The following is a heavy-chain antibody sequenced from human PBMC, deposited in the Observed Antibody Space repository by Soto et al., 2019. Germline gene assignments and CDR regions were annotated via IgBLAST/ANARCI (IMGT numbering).Heavy chain of an antibody. CDR2: ISNSGST. J-gene: IGHJ3*02. CDR3: VRDEYGYAFEI. CDR1: GGSISSGDSY. D-gene: IGHD4-17*01. V-gene: IGHV4-30-4*01. Sequence: SETLSLTCTVSGGSISSGDSYWSWIRQPPGKGLEWIGYISNSGSTYYNSSLKNRVTISLDMPKNHFSLKLTSVTAADTAIYYCVRDEYGYAFEIWGQGAMVT.